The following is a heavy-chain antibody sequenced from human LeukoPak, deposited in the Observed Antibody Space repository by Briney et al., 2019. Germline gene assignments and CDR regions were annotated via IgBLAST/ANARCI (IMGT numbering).Heavy chain of an antibody. CDR1: GGSFSGYY. J-gene: IGHJ3*02. V-gene: IGHV4-31*11. D-gene: IGHD3-10*01. Sequence: PSETLSLTCAVYGGSFSGYYWSWIRQHPGKGLEWIGYIYYSGSTYYNPSLKSRVTISVDTSKNQFSLKLSSVTAADTAVYYCARDTDYYGSGSYYRTAFDIWGQGTMVTVSS. CDR2: IYYSGST. CDR3: ARDTDYYGSGSYYRTAFDI.